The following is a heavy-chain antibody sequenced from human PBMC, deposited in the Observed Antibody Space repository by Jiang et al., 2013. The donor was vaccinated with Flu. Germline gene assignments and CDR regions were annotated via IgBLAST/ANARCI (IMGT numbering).Heavy chain of an antibody. J-gene: IGHJ3*02. Sequence: VQLLESGGGLVQPGRSLRLSCAASGFTFDDYAMHWVRQAPGKGLEWVSGISWNSGSIGYADSVKGRFTISRDNAKNSLYLQMNSLRAEDTALYYCAKDLSRAGTDAFDIWGQGTMGHRLF. D-gene: IGHD1-1*01. CDR3: AKDLSRAGTDAFDI. CDR2: ISWNSGSI. CDR1: GFTFDDYA. V-gene: IGHV3-9*01.